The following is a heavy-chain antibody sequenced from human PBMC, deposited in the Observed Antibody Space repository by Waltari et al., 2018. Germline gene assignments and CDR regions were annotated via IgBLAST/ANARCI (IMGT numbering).Heavy chain of an antibody. CDR1: GFTFDDYA. D-gene: IGHD1-26*01. V-gene: IGHV3-9*01. J-gene: IGHJ1*01. CDR3: AKDRRVRSGSYWHFQH. CDR2: ISWNSGSI. Sequence: EVQLVESGGGLVQPGRSLRLSCAASGFTFDDYAMHWVRQAPGKGLEWVSGISWNSGSIGYADSVKGRFTISRDNAKNSLYLQMNSLRAEDTALYYCAKDRRVRSGSYWHFQHWGQGTLVTVSS.